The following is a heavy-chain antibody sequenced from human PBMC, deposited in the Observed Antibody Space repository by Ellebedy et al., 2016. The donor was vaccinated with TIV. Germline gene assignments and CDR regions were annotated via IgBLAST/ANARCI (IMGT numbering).Heavy chain of an antibody. CDR2: VYYRGGT. V-gene: IGHV4-38-2*02. CDR1: GFSISGGYY. J-gene: IGHJ4*02. Sequence: GSLRLSXSVSGFSISGGYYWGWIRQPPGKGLEWIGSVYYRGGTYYNPSLKSRVSLSVDTSKNQFYLTLSSVTAADTAVYYCARQYCGSSSCYARWVDYWGQGTPVTVSS. CDR3: ARQYCGSSSCYARWVDY. D-gene: IGHD2-2*01.